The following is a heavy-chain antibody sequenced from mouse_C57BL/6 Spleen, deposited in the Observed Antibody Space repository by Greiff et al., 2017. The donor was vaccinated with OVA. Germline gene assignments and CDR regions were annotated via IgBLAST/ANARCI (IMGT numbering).Heavy chain of an antibody. CDR1: GFTFSDYY. CDR2: INYDGSST. CDR3: ARDADYQGYFDV. V-gene: IGHV5-16*01. Sequence: EVQLVESEGGLVQPGSSMKLSCTASGFTFSDYYMAWVRQVPEKGLEWVANINYDGSSTYYLDSLKSRFIISRDNAKNILYLQMSSLKSEDTATYYCARDADYQGYFDVWGTGTTVTVSS. J-gene: IGHJ1*03. D-gene: IGHD2-4*01.